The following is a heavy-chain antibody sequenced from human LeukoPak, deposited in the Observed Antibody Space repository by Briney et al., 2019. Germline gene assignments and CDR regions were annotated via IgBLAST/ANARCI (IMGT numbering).Heavy chain of an antibody. CDR2: IYYSGST. D-gene: IGHD3-9*01. V-gene: IGHV4-59*01. Sequence: SETLSLTCTVSGGSISSYYWSWIRQPPGKGLEWIGYIYYSGSTNYNPSLKSRVTISVDTSKNQFSLKLSSVTAADTAVYYCARAKVLRYFDPSYYFDYWGQGTLVTVSS. J-gene: IGHJ4*02. CDR1: GGSISSYY. CDR3: ARAKVLRYFDPSYYFDY.